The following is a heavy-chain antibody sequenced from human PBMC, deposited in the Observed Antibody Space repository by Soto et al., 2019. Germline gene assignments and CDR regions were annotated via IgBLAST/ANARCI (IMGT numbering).Heavy chain of an antibody. D-gene: IGHD5-18*01. V-gene: IGHV3-33*01. CDR3: ASERATGWTAMVRHLDY. CDR1: GFTFSSYG. CDR2: IWYDGSNK. J-gene: IGHJ4*02. Sequence: QVQLVESGGGVVQPGRSLRLSCAASGFTFSSYGMHWVRQAPGKGLEWVAGIWYDGSNKYYADSVKGRFTISRDNSKNTLYRQMNSLRAEDTAVYYCASERATGWTAMVRHLDYWGQGTLVTVSS.